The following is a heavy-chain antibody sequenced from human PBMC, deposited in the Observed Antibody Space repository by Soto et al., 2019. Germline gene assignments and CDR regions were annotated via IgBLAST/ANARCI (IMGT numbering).Heavy chain of an antibody. Sequence: VQLVESGGGLVQPGGSLRLSCAASGFTFSSYAMHWVRQAPGKGLEWVAVISYDGSNKYYADSVKGRFTISRDNSKNTLYLQMNSLRAEDTAVYYCARDSGIAVAGNGLDYWGQGTLVTVSS. CDR1: GFTFSSYA. CDR2: ISYDGSNK. D-gene: IGHD6-19*01. V-gene: IGHV3-30-3*01. J-gene: IGHJ4*02. CDR3: ARDSGIAVAGNGLDY.